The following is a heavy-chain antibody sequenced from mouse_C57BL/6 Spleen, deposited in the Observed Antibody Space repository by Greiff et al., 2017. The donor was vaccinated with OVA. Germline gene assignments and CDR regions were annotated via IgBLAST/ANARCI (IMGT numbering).Heavy chain of an antibody. J-gene: IGHJ2*01. V-gene: IGHV1-72*01. Sequence: QVQLKQPGAELVKPGASVKLSCKASGYTFTSYWMHWVKQRPGRGLEWIGWIDPNSGGTKYNEKFKSKATLPVDKPSSTAYMQLRSLTSEDAAVDYCARSERQYCFDYWGQGTTLTVSS. D-gene: IGHD6-1*01. CDR2: IDPNSGGT. CDR3: ARSERQYCFDY. CDR1: GYTFTSYW.